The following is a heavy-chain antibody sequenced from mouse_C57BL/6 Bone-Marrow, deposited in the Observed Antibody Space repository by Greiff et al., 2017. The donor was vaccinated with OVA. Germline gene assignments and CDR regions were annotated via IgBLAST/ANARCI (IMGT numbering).Heavy chain of an antibody. CDR1: GYAFSSSW. J-gene: IGHJ2*01. D-gene: IGHD2-14*01. CDR2: IYPGDGDT. V-gene: IGHV1-82*01. CDR3: ARLVRDY. Sequence: VLLVESGPELVKPGASVKISCKASGYAFSSSWMNWVKQRPGKGLEWIGRIYPGDGDTNYTGKFKGKTTLTADKSDSTSYMQLSSLTSEDSVVYFVARLVRDYWGQGTTLTVSS.